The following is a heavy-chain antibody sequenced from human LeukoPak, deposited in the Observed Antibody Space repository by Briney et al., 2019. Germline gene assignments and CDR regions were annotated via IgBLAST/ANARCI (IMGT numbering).Heavy chain of an antibody. D-gene: IGHD1-1*01. CDR3: ARQDGPYATTGTTTQPDY. V-gene: IGHV4-4*07. CDR1: GGSISSYY. Sequence: SETLSLTCTVSGGSISSYYWSWIRQPAGKGLEWIGRIYTSGSTNYNPSLKSRVTMSVDTSKNQFSLKLSSVIAADTAVYYCARQDGPYATTGTTTQPDYWGQGTLVTVSS. CDR2: IYTSGST. J-gene: IGHJ4*02.